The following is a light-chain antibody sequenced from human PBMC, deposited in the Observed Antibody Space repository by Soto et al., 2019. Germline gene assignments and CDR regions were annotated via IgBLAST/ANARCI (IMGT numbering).Light chain of an antibody. V-gene: IGLV2-14*01. CDR3: SSYTSSSTRV. Sequence: QSALTQPASVSGSPGQSITISCTGTSSDVGGYNYVSWYQQHPGKAPKLMIYEVSNRPSGVSNRFSGSKSGNTSSLTISGLQVEDGADYYVSSYTSSSTRVFGGGTKRTVL. CDR1: SSDVGGYNY. J-gene: IGLJ3*02. CDR2: EVS.